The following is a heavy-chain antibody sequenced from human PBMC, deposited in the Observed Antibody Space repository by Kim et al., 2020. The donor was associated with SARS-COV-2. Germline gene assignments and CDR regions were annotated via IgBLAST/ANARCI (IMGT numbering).Heavy chain of an antibody. Sequence: GGSLRLSCAASGFTFSSYAMTWVRQAPGKGLEWVSAISAGGGSTYYADSVKGRFTISRDNSRNTVYLQMNSLRAEDTAVYYCAKDQVVTAIQGRYGYWGQGTLVTVSS. V-gene: IGHV3-23*01. D-gene: IGHD2-21*02. CDR1: GFTFSSYA. J-gene: IGHJ4*02. CDR2: ISAGGGST. CDR3: AKDQVVTAIQGRYGY.